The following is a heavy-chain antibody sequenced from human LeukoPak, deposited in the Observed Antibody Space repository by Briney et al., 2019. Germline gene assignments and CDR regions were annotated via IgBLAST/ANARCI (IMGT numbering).Heavy chain of an antibody. V-gene: IGHV3-11*01. Sequence: KPGGSLRLSCAASGFTFSDYYMSWIRQAPGKGLEWVSYISSSGSTIYYADSVKGRFTISRDNAKNSLYLQMNSLRAEDTAVYYCARVSHYYDSSGYYAFDVWGQGTMVTVSS. D-gene: IGHD3-22*01. CDR1: GFTFSDYY. CDR2: ISSSGSTI. J-gene: IGHJ3*01. CDR3: ARVSHYYDSSGYYAFDV.